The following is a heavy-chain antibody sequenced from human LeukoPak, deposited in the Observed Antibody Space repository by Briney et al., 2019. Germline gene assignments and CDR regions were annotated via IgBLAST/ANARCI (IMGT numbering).Heavy chain of an antibody. Sequence: PGGSLRLSCAASGFTFSSYWMSWVRQAPGKGLEWVANIKQDGSEKYYVDSVKGRFTISRDNAKNSLYLQMNSLRAEDTAVYYCARVTGAYMSPWSFFFDYWGQGSLVTVSS. D-gene: IGHD3-16*01. CDR1: GFTFSSYW. CDR3: ARVTGAYMSPWSFFFDY. V-gene: IGHV3-7*01. J-gene: IGHJ4*02. CDR2: IKQDGSEK.